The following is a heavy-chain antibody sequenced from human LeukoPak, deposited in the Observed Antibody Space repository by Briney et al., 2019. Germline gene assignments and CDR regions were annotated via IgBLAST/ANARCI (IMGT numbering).Heavy chain of an antibody. CDR1: GGSISSSSYY. V-gene: IGHV4-39*07. D-gene: IGHD4-17*01. Sequence: SETLSLTCTVSGGSISSSSYYWGWIRQPPGKGLEWIGSIYYSGSTYYNPSLKSRVTISVDTSKNQFSLKLSSVTAADTAVYYCASDSDYGDYYYYYYMDVRGKGTTVTVSS. CDR3: ASDSDYGDYYYYYYMDV. CDR2: IYYSGST. J-gene: IGHJ6*03.